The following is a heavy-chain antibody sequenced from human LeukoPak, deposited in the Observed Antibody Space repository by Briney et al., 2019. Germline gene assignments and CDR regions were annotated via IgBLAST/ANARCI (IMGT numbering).Heavy chain of an antibody. V-gene: IGHV5-51*01. D-gene: IGHD1-26*01. CDR3: AIPVGETLHY. J-gene: IGHJ4*02. CDR1: EYRFTSYW. Sequence: GESLKISCKASEYRFTSYWVAWVRQMPGKGLEWMGIIHPSDSATAYSPALQGRVTFSVDKYINTAYLQWTNLKTSDAAIYYCAIPVGETLHYWGQGTLVAVSS. CDR2: IHPSDSAT.